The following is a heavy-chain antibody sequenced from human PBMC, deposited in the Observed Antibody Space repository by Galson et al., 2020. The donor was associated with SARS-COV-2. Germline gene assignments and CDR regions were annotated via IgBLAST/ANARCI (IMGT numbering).Heavy chain of an antibody. J-gene: IGHJ3*01. Sequence: GGSLRLSCAASGFTFDDYAMYWLRRLPGKGLEWVSLIDWSGATAYYADSVEGRFTISRDNNKNSLYLQMDSLRSEDTALHYCASGLGYNWNDGAFDFWGQGTMVTVTS. CDR2: IDWSGATA. CDR3: ASGLGYNWNDGAFDF. CDR1: GFTFDDYA. D-gene: IGHD1-1*01. V-gene: IGHV3-43D*03.